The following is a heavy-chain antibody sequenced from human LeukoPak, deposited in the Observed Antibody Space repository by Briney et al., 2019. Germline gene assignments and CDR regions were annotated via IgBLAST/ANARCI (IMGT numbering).Heavy chain of an antibody. Sequence: PGGSLRLSCAASGFTFSHYVMHWVRQAPGKGLEWVSAISGSGGSTYYADSVKGRFTISRDNSKNTLYLQMNSLRAEDTAVYYCAKDLVAAGGWGQGTLVTVSS. V-gene: IGHV3-23*01. D-gene: IGHD5-12*01. CDR2: ISGSGGST. J-gene: IGHJ4*02. CDR3: AKDLVAAGG. CDR1: GFTFSHYV.